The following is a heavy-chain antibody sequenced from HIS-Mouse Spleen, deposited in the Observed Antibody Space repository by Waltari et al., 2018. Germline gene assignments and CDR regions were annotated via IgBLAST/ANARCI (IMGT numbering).Heavy chain of an antibody. D-gene: IGHD6-13*01. V-gene: IGHV4-39*07. Sequence: QLQLQESGPGLVKPSETLSLTCTGPGGSISSSSYYSGWFRQPPGKGLEWIGSVYYSGSTYYNPSLKSRVTISVDTSKNQFSLKLSSVTAADTAVYYCAREIPYSSSWYDWYFDLWGRGTLVTVSS. CDR2: VYYSGST. J-gene: IGHJ2*01. CDR3: AREIPYSSSWYDWYFDL. CDR1: GGSISSSSYY.